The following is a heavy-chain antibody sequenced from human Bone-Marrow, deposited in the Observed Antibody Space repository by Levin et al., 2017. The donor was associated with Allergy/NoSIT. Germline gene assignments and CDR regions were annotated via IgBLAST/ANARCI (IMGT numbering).Heavy chain of an antibody. CDR3: ARDPCADTTCYTYNWFDS. Sequence: LSLTCAASGFTFSTYAMSWVRQAPGKGLEWVSAIRGSSAFYGDSAKGRFTISRDNSKNTLYLQMNSLRAEDTALYYCARDPCADTTCYTYNWFDSWGPGILVTVSS. D-gene: IGHD2-2*01. CDR2: IRGSSA. J-gene: IGHJ5*01. V-gene: IGHV3-23*01. CDR1: GFTFSTYA.